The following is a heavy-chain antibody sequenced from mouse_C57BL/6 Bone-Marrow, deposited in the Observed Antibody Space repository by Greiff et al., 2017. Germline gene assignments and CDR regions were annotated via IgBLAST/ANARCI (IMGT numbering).Heavy chain of an antibody. Sequence: VQLQQPGAELVMPGASVKLSCKASGYTFTSYWLHWVKQRPGQGLAWIGEIDPSDSYTYYNQKFKGKFTLTVDKSSSTAYMQRSSLTTEDSAVYYCARYYGSSYWYFDVWGTGTTVTVSS. CDR1: GYTFTSYW. J-gene: IGHJ1*03. CDR2: IDPSDSYT. D-gene: IGHD1-1*01. V-gene: IGHV1-69*01. CDR3: ARYYGSSYWYFDV.